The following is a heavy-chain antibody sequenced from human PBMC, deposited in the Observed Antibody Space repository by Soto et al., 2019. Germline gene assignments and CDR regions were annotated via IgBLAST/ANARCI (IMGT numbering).Heavy chain of an antibody. J-gene: IGHJ2*01. CDR3: ARDVRGEGFDP. V-gene: IGHV4-30-2*01. CDR1: GGYIGSGGYS. CDR2: IFHSGST. D-gene: IGHD3-16*01. Sequence: QVQLRESGSGLVKPSQTLSLTCGVSGGYIGSGGYSWNWIRQPPGKGLEWIGYIFHSGSTDYNPLLKRRVTISADRAKNQFSLNLSSLTAADTAVYFCARDVRGEGFDPWGRGTLVIVSS.